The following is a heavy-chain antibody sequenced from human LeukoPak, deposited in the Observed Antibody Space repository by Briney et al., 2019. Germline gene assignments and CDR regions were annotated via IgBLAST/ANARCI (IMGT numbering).Heavy chain of an antibody. CDR3: ATGIAVGVIDY. CDR1: GGSFSGYY. CDR2: IYYSGST. Sequence: SETLSLTCAVYGGSFSGYYWSWIRQPPGKGLEWIGYIYYSGSTNYNPSLKSRVTISVDTSKNQFSLKLSSVTAADTAVYYCATGIAVGVIDYWGQGTLVTVSS. J-gene: IGHJ4*02. V-gene: IGHV4-59*08. D-gene: IGHD6-19*01.